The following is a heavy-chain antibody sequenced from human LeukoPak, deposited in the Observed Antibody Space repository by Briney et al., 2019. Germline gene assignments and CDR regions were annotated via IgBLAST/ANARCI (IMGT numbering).Heavy chain of an antibody. Sequence: GGTLRLSCAASGFTFSSFGMSWVRQAPGKGLEWVANIKQDGSEKYYVDSVKGRFTISRDNAKNSLYLQMNSLRAEDTAVYYCARVRVGAIGYRYWGQGTLVTVSS. CDR2: IKQDGSEK. V-gene: IGHV3-7*01. J-gene: IGHJ4*02. CDR1: GFTFSSFG. CDR3: ARVRVGAIGYRY. D-gene: IGHD1-26*01.